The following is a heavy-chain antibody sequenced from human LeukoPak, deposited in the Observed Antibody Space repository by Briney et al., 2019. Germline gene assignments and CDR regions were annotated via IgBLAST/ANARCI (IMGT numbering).Heavy chain of an antibody. V-gene: IGHV1-8*01. Sequence: ASVKVSCKASGYTFTNYEINWVPQATGQGLEWMGWMNPNNGDTAYAQKFQGRITMTRSTSISTAYMELSSLRSEDTAVYYCARGLGTYDSSDLTWPMISFWGQGTVVTVSS. J-gene: IGHJ4*02. CDR1: GYTFTNYE. CDR3: ARGLGTYDSSDLTWPMISF. D-gene: IGHD3-22*01. CDR2: MNPNNGDT.